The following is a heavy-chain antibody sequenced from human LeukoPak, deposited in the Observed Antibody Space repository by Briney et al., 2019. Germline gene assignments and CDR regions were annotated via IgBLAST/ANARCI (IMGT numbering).Heavy chain of an antibody. J-gene: IGHJ4*02. V-gene: IGHV4-59*08. CDR1: GGSISSYY. CDR3: ARHGGDLFFDY. D-gene: IGHD2-21*02. Sequence: SETLSLTCTVSGGSISSYYWSWSRQPPGKGLEWIGYIYESGSTNYNPSLKSRVTISVDTSKNQFSLKLSSATAADTAVYYCARHGGDLFFDYWGQGTLVTVSS. CDR2: IYESGST.